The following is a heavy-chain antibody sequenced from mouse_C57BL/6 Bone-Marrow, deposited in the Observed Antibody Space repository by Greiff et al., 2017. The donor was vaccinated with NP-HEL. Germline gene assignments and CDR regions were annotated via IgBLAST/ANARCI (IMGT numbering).Heavy chain of an antibody. V-gene: IGHV1-82*01. CDR3: ARSRYYYGSSLLYWYFGV. D-gene: IGHD1-1*01. Sequence: QVQLQQPGPELVKPGASVKISCKASGYAFSSSWMNWVKQRPGKGLEWIGRIYPGDGDTNYNGKFKGKATLTADKPSSTAYMQLSSLTSEDSAVYFGARSRYYYGSSLLYWYFGVWGTGTTVTVSS. CDR2: IYPGDGDT. J-gene: IGHJ1*03. CDR1: GYAFSSSW.